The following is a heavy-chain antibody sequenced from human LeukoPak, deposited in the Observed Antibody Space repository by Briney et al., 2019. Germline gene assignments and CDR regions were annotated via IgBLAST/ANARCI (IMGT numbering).Heavy chain of an antibody. Sequence: GGSLRLSCAASGFTFSSYAMSRVRQAPGKGLEWVSAISGSGGSTYYADSVKGRFTISRDNSRNTLYLQMNSLRAEDTAVYYCAKGSRAQLVVVVAATYDYWGQGTLVTVSS. V-gene: IGHV3-23*01. CDR2: ISGSGGST. J-gene: IGHJ4*02. CDR3: AKGSRAQLVVVVAATYDY. CDR1: GFTFSSYA. D-gene: IGHD2-15*01.